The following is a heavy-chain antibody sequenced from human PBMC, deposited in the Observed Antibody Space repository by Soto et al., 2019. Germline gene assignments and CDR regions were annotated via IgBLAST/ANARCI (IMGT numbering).Heavy chain of an antibody. D-gene: IGHD5-12*01. V-gene: IGHV3-33*01. CDR2: IWYDGRNK. J-gene: IGHJ3*02. Sequence: GGSLRLSCAASGFTFSSYGMHWVRQAPGKGLEWVAVIWYDGRNKYYADSVKGRFTISRDNSKNTLSLQMNSLRAEDTAVYYCAREEHIVDTIAFDIWGQGTMVTVSS. CDR3: AREEHIVDTIAFDI. CDR1: GFTFSSYG.